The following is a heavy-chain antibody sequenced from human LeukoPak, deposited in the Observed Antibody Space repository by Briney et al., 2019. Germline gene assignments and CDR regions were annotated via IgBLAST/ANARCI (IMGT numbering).Heavy chain of an antibody. J-gene: IGHJ5*02. Sequence: SETLSLTCAVYGGSFSGYYWSWLRQPPGKGLEWIGGINHSGSTNYNPSLKSRVTISVDTSKNHFSLKLSSVTAADTAVYYCARGLGITIFGVVIIIGSRWFDPWGQGTLVTVSS. CDR2: INHSGST. CDR3: ARGLGITIFGVVIIIGSRWFDP. V-gene: IGHV4-34*01. D-gene: IGHD3-3*01. CDR1: GGSFSGYY.